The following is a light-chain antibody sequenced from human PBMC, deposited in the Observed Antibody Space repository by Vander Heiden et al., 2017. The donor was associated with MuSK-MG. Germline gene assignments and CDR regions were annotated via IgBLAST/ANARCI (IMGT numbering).Light chain of an antibody. CDR2: DGS. J-gene: IGKJ2*01. V-gene: IGKV3-11*01. CDR3: QQRINLYT. CDR1: QSVSDY. Sequence: EIVLTQSPATLSLSPGERATLSCWASQSVSDYLGWYQQKPGQAPRLLIYDGSIRASGIPDRFSGSGSGTDFTLTSSSREPEDFGVYYWQQRINLYTFGQGTILEIK.